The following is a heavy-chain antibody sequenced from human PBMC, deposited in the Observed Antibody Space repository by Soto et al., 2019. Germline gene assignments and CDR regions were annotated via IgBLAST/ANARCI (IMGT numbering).Heavy chain of an antibody. J-gene: IGHJ4*02. D-gene: IGHD3-3*01. Sequence: GGSLKISCKGSGYSFTSDWVSWVRQMPGKGLEWMGRIDPSDSDTNYSPSFQGHVTISADKSISTAYLQWSSLKASDTAMYYCARHSSRVDQSDYWGQGTLVTVSS. CDR3: ARHSSRVDQSDY. CDR1: GYSFTSDW. V-gene: IGHV5-10-1*01. CDR2: IDPSDSDT.